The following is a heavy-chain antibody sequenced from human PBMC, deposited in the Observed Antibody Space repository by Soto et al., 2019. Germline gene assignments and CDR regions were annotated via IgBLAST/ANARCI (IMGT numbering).Heavy chain of an antibody. CDR3: AKEMYPRTVLDSSSPWGDY. V-gene: IGHV3-30*18. CDR2: MSYAGTYK. Sequence: LRLSCAVSGFTFSDYGMHWVRQAPGKGLEWVAVMSYAGTYKYYADSVKGRFTISRDLSGNTLFLQMNSLRLEDTAVYFCAKEMYPRTVLDSSSPWGDYWGQGTLVTVSS. CDR1: GFTFSDYG. D-gene: IGHD6-6*01. J-gene: IGHJ4*02.